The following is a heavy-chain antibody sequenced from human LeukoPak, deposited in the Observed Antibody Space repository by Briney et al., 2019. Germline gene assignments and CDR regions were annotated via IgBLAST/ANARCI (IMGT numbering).Heavy chain of an antibody. D-gene: IGHD6-13*01. CDR3: ARRVAAAGDLDY. V-gene: IGHV4-59*11. J-gene: IGHJ4*02. CDR2: IYYSGST. Sequence: SETLSLTCTVSGGSISSHYWSWIRQPPGKGLEWIGYIYYSGSTNYNPSLKSRVTISVDTSKNQFSLKLSSVTAADTAVYYCARRVAAAGDLDYWGQGTLVTVSP. CDR1: GGSISSHY.